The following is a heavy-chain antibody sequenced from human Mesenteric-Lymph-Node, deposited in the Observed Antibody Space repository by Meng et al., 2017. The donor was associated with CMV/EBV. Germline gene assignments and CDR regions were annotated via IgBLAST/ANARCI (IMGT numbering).Heavy chain of an antibody. CDR3: ARGVNGMDV. Sequence: GESLKISCAASGFTVSSNYMTWVRPAPGKGLEWVSTIGSGGSTYYADSVKGRFTVSRDNSRTTLYLQMNSLSIEDTAVYYCARGVNGMDVWGQGTTVTVSS. D-gene: IGHD3-22*01. J-gene: IGHJ6*02. CDR2: IGSGGST. CDR1: GFTVSSNY. V-gene: IGHV3-53*05.